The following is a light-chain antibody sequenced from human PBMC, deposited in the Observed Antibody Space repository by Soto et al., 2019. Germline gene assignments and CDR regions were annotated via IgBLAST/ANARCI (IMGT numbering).Light chain of an antibody. CDR2: EVN. J-gene: IGLJ1*01. Sequence: QSVLTQPASVSGSPGQSITISCTGTSSNVGSYKLVSWYQQHPGKAPKLMIFEVNKRPSGVSNRFSGSKSANTASLTISGLQAEDEADYYCSSYTSTNTYVFGTGTKVTVL. CDR1: SSNVGSYKL. V-gene: IGLV2-14*02. CDR3: SSYTSTNTYV.